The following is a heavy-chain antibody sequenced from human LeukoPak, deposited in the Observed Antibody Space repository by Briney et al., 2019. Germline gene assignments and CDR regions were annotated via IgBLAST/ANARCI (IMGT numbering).Heavy chain of an antibody. CDR1: GFTFSSYG. D-gene: IGHD2-8*01. CDR3: AKDRCSNGIGCYYYYMDV. Sequence: GGSLRLSCAASGFTFSSYGMHWVRQAPGRGLEWVAFIRYDGSNKYYADSVKGRFTISRDNSKNTLYLQMNSLRAEDTAVYYCAKDRCSNGIGCYYYYMDVWGKGTTVTISS. J-gene: IGHJ6*03. V-gene: IGHV3-30*02. CDR2: IRYDGSNK.